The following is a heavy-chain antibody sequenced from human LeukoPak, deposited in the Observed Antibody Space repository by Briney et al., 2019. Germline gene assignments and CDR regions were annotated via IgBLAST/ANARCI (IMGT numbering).Heavy chain of an antibody. CDR2: LSSKYET. V-gene: IGHV3-53*01. Sequence: GGSLRLPCVASGFIVSRNYMGWVRQAPGKGLEWVSALSSKYETYYADSVKGRFTISRDNSENTLYLQMNALRAEDTALYYCYGIHLGDSFDIWGRGTMVIVFS. J-gene: IGHJ3*02. CDR1: GFIVSRNY. D-gene: IGHD3-16*01. CDR3: YGIHLGDSFDI.